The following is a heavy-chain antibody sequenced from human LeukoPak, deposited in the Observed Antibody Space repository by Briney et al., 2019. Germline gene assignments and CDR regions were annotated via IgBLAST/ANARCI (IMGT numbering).Heavy chain of an antibody. V-gene: IGHV3-23*01. Sequence: GGSLRLSCAASGFSFRSYAMSWVRQAPGMGLEWVSTISGSGGTTDYADSVKGRFTISRDNSKNTLYLQMNSLRAEDTAVYYCATAAGADFFDYWGQGTLVTVSS. D-gene: IGHD3-3*01. CDR2: ISGSGGTT. J-gene: IGHJ4*02. CDR3: ATAAGADFFDY. CDR1: GFSFRSYA.